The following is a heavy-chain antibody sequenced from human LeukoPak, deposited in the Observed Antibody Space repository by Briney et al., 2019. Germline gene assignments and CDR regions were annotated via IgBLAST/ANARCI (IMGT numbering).Heavy chain of an antibody. CDR2: ISGRCNTI. J-gene: IGHJ4*02. CDR1: GITLSNYG. V-gene: IGHV3-48*04. Sequence: GGALRLSCAVSGITLSNYGMSWVRQAPGKGLEWVSYISGRCNTIKYADSVEGRFTISRDNGKNSLYLHMSSLRAEDTAVYYCARDPPALEDFDYWGQGTQVTVSS. CDR3: ARDPPALEDFDY.